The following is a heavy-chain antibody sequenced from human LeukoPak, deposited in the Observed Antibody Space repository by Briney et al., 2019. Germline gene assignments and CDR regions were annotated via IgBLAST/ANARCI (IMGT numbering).Heavy chain of an antibody. CDR1: GFTFSSYG. CDR2: ISSSGSTI. Sequence: GGTLRLSCAASGFTFSSYGMSWVRQAPEKGLEWVSYISSSGSTIYYADSVKGRFTISRDNAKNSLYLQMNSLRAEDTAVYYCARGYGDYSFDYWGQGTLVTVSS. CDR3: ARGYGDYSFDY. V-gene: IGHV3-48*04. D-gene: IGHD4-17*01. J-gene: IGHJ4*02.